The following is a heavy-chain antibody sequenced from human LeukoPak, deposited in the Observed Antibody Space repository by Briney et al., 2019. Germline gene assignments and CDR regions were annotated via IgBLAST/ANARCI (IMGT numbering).Heavy chain of an antibody. Sequence: GGSLRLSCAASGFTFSSYGMHWVRQAPGKGLEWVSAISGSGGSTYYADSVKGRFTISRDNSKNTLYLQMNSLRAEDTAVYYCAKLEGGSGWYYYYYGMDVWGQGTTVTVSS. J-gene: IGHJ6*02. CDR2: ISGSGGST. CDR3: AKLEGGSGWYYYYYGMDV. D-gene: IGHD6-19*01. V-gene: IGHV3-23*01. CDR1: GFTFSSYG.